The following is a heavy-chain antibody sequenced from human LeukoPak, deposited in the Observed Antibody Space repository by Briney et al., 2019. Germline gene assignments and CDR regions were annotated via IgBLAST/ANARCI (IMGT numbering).Heavy chain of an antibody. CDR1: GFTFSSYS. Sequence: GGSLRLSCAASGFTFSSYSMNWVRQAPGKGLEWVSYISSSSSTIYYADSVKGRFTISRDNAKNSVHLEMNSLRAEDTAVYYCARDTTGDYWGQGTLVTVSS. CDR2: ISSSSSTI. CDR3: ARDTTGDY. J-gene: IGHJ4*02. D-gene: IGHD4-17*01. V-gene: IGHV3-48*04.